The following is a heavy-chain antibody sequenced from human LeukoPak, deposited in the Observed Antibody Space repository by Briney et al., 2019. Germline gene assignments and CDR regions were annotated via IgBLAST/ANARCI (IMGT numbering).Heavy chain of an antibody. CDR1: GFTFSSYA. Sequence: AGGSLRLSCAASGFTFSSYAMHWVRQAPGKGLEWVAVISYDGSNKYYADSVKGRFTISRDNSKNTLYLQMNSLRAEDTAVYYCARRYDYVWGSYRSGYFDYWGQGTLVTVSS. CDR2: ISYDGSNK. J-gene: IGHJ4*02. V-gene: IGHV3-30-3*01. D-gene: IGHD3-16*02. CDR3: ARRYDYVWGSYRSGYFDY.